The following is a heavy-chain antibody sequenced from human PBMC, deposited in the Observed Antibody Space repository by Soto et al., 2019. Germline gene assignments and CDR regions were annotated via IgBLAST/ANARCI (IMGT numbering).Heavy chain of an antibody. D-gene: IGHD3-10*01. V-gene: IGHV4-34*01. J-gene: IGHJ4*02. Sequence: QVQLQQWGAGLLKPSETLSLTCAVYGGSFSGYYWSWIRQPPGKGLEWIGEINHSGSTNYNPSLKSRVTISVDTSKNQFSLKLSSVTAADTAVYYCAGTYGSGSYPIGYWGQGTLVTVSS. CDR2: INHSGST. CDR1: GGSFSGYY. CDR3: AGTYGSGSYPIGY.